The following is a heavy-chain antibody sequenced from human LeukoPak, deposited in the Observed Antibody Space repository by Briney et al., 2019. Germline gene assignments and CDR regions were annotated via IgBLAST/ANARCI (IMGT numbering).Heavy chain of an antibody. CDR1: GYTFTSYG. V-gene: IGHV1-18*01. Sequence: ASVTVSCKASGYTFTSYGISWVRQAPGQGLEWMGWISAYNGNTNYAQKLQGRVTMTTDTSTSTAYMELRSLRSDDTAVYYCARLRKRRDAFDIWGQGTTVTVSS. CDR3: ARLRKRRDAFDI. J-gene: IGHJ3*02. CDR2: ISAYNGNT.